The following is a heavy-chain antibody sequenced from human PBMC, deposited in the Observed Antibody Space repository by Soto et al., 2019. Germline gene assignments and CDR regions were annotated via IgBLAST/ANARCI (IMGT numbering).Heavy chain of an antibody. V-gene: IGHV1-8*01. CDR3: ARGRVATIFYYYYYTDV. CDR1: GYTFTSYD. J-gene: IGHJ6*03. CDR2: MSPNSGNT. D-gene: IGHD5-12*01. Sequence: ASVKVSCKASGYTFTSYDINWVRQATGQGLEWMGWMSPNSGNTGYAQKFQGRVTMTRNTSISTAYMELSSLRSEDTAVYYCARGRVATIFYYYYYTDVWGKGTTATVSS.